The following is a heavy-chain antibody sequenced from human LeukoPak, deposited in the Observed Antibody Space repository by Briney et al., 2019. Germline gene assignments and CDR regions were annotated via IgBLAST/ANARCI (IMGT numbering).Heavy chain of an antibody. CDR2: ISYDGSNK. CDR1: GFNFSIYS. CDR3: AREVLGQRGYSFLYYYYGMDV. J-gene: IGHJ6*02. Sequence: GGSLRLSCAASGFNFSIYSMNWVRQAPGKGLEWVAVISYDGSNKYYADSVQGRFTISRDNSKNTLYLQMNSLRAEDTAVFYCAREVLGQRGYSFLYYYYGMDVWGQGTTVTVSS. D-gene: IGHD5-18*01. V-gene: IGHV3-30-3*01.